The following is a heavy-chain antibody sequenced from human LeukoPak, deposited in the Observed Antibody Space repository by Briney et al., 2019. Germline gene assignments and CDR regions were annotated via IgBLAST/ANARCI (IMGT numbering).Heavy chain of an antibody. CDR3: AKGAPLRCQH. CDR2: IRYDGSNK. J-gene: IGHJ1*01. CDR1: GFTFSSYG. V-gene: IGHV3-30*02. Sequence: GGSLRLSCAASGFTFSSYGMHWVRQASGKGLEWVAFIRYDGSNKYYADSVKGRFTISRDNSKNTLYLQMNSLRAEDTAVYYCAKGAPLRCQHWGQGTLVTVSS.